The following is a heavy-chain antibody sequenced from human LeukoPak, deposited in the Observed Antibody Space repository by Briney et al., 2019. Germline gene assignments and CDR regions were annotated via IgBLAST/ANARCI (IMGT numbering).Heavy chain of an antibody. CDR3: AKDRDGSLWEVWDY. Sequence: GGSLRLSCAASGFPFSSYGMHWVRQAPGKGLEWVAFIRYDGSNTYYADSVKGRFTISRDNSKNTLYLQMNSLRAEDTALYYYAKDRDGSLWEVWDYWGQGTLVTVSS. D-gene: IGHD5-24*01. J-gene: IGHJ4*02. V-gene: IGHV3-30*02. CDR2: IRYDGSNT. CDR1: GFPFSSYG.